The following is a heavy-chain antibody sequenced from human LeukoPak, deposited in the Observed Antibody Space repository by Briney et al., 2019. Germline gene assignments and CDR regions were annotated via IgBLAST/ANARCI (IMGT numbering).Heavy chain of an antibody. Sequence: GGSLRLSCSASGFTFTSYAMSWVRQAPGKGLEWVAGISDSGGRTNYADSVKGRFTISRDNPKNTLYLQMNSLRAEDTAVYFCAKRGVVIRVILVGFHKEAYYFDSWGQGALVTVSS. CDR1: GFTFTSYA. D-gene: IGHD3-22*01. J-gene: IGHJ4*02. V-gene: IGHV3-23*01. CDR3: AKRGVVIRVILVGFHKEAYYFDS. CDR2: ISDSGGRT.